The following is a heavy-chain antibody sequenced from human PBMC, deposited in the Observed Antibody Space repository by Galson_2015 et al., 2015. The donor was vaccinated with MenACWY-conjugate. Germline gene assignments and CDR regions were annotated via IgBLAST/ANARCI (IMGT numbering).Heavy chain of an antibody. CDR1: GFTFRNYW. CDR2: IKKDGSEK. V-gene: IGHV3-7*03. CDR3: ARGHYGMDV. Sequence: SLRLSCAVSGFTFRNYWMTWVRQAPGKGLEWVASIKKDGSEKYYVDSVKGRFTISSDNTKNSMYLEMNSLRAEDTALYYCARGHYGMDVWGQGTTVTASS. J-gene: IGHJ6*02.